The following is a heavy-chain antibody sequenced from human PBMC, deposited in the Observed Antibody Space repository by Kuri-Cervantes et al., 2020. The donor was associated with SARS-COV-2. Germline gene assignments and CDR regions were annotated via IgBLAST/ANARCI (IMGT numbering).Heavy chain of an antibody. CDR2: VDSDGSSV. D-gene: IGHD6-19*01. Sequence: ETLSLTCAASGFAFNHHWMHWVRQVPGKGLVWVSRVDSDGSSVTYADSVKGRFTSSRDNAKNTLYLQMNSLRVEDTAVYYCAKDRQWLVRYFDYWGQGTLVTVSS. J-gene: IGHJ4*02. CDR3: AKDRQWLVRYFDY. V-gene: IGHV3-74*03. CDR1: GFAFNHHW.